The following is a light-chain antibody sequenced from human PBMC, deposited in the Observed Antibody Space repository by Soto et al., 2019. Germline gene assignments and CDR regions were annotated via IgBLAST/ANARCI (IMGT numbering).Light chain of an antibody. Sequence: EIVMTQSPATLSMSPGERATLSCRASQSVNSNLAWYQQKFGQAPRLLIYGASTWATGIPARFSGSGSGTDFTLSISSLQSEDFAVYYCQQYNAWPLAFGGGTKVEV. CDR1: QSVNSN. CDR3: QQYNAWPLA. CDR2: GAS. J-gene: IGKJ4*01. V-gene: IGKV3-15*01.